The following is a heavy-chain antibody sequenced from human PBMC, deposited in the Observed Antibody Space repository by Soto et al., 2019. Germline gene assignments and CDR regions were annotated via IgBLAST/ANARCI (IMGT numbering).Heavy chain of an antibody. J-gene: IGHJ3*01. CDR3: ARPYSGGPNDPFDV. V-gene: IGHV5-51*01. CDR2: IYPGDSHA. Sequence: GESLKISCKGSGYSFTNYWIGWVRQMPGKGLEWMGIIYPGDSHAIYSPSFQGQVTMSADKSISTAYLQGSSLKASDTAMYYCARPYSGGPNDPFDVWGQGTMVTVSS. D-gene: IGHD1-26*01. CDR1: GYSFTNYW.